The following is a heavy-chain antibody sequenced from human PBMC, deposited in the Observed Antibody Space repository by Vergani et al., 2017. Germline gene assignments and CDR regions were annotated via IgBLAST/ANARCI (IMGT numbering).Heavy chain of an antibody. V-gene: IGHV1-2*02. CDR3: ARDKAVVLGATGGYYDGMDV. J-gene: IGHJ6*02. CDR2: INPNSGGT. Sequence: QVQLVQSGAEVKKPGASVKVACKASGYTFSDYYMHWVRQAPGQGLEWMGWINPNSGGTNYAQKFQGRATMTRDTYIITAYMEVSRLRYDDTAVYYCARDKAVVLGATGGYYDGMDVWGQGP. D-gene: IGHD1-26*01. CDR1: GYTFSDYY.